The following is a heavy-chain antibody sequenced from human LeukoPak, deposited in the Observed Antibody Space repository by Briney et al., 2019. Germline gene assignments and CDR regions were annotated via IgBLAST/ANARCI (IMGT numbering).Heavy chain of an antibody. J-gene: IGHJ5*02. D-gene: IGHD3-22*01. Sequence: VASVKVSCKASGGTFSSYAISWVRQAPGQGLEWMGGIIPIFGTANYAQKFQGRVTITTDESTSTAYMELSSLRSEDTAVYYCAREEYYDSSGYFNWFDPWGQGTLVTVSS. CDR1: GGTFSSYA. V-gene: IGHV1-69*05. CDR2: IIPIFGTA. CDR3: AREEYYDSSGYFNWFDP.